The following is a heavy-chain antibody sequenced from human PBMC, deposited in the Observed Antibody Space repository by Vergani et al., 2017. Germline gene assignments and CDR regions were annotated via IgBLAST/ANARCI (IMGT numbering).Heavy chain of an antibody. J-gene: IGHJ4*02. D-gene: IGHD1-14*01. CDR3: ARGITLHY. CDR1: GGSFSGYY. Sequence: QVQLQQWGAGLLKPSETLSLTCAVYGGSFSGYYWSWIRQPPGKGLEWIGEINHSGSTNYNPSLKSRVPISVDTSKNQFSLKLSSVTAADTAVYYCARGITLHYWGQGTMVTVSS. CDR2: INHSGST. V-gene: IGHV4-34*01.